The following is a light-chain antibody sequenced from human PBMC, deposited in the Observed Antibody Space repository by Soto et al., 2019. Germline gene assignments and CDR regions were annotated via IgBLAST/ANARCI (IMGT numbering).Light chain of an antibody. V-gene: IGLV1-40*01. CDR1: SSNIGAGYD. CDR3: QSYDSSLSALV. J-gene: IGLJ2*01. Sequence: QSVLTQPPSVSGAPGQRVTISCAGSSSNIGAGYDVHWYQQLPGTAPKLLIYGNSNRPSGVPDRLSGSKSGTSASLAITGLQAADEADYYCQSYDSSLSALVFGGGTKLTVL. CDR2: GNS.